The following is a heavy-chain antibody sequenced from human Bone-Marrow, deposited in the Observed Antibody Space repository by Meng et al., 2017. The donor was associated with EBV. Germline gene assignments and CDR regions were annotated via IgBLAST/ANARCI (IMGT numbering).Heavy chain of an antibody. D-gene: IGHD1-26*01. Sequence: QVQLQSWGAGLLKPSETLSLTCAVYDGSFRDYYWGWIRQPPGKGLEWIGEINHSGGTNYSPSLESRVTISVDTSKNQLSLKLSSVTAADTAVYFCANLIVQSTGRDHWGQGTLVTVSS. CDR1: DGSFRDYY. CDR2: INHSGGT. CDR3: ANLIVQSTGRDH. V-gene: IGHV4-34*01. J-gene: IGHJ4*02.